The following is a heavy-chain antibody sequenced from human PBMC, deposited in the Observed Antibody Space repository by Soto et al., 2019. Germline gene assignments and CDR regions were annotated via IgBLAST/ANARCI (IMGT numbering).Heavy chain of an antibody. CDR3: ARWGVVTPYGMDV. Sequence: SETLSLTCAVSGGSISSSNWWSWVRQPPGKGLEWIGEIYHSGSTNYNPSLKSRVTISVDKSKNQFSLKLSPVTAADTAVYYCARWGVVTPYGMDVWGQGTTVTVS. J-gene: IGHJ6*02. V-gene: IGHV4-4*02. CDR2: IYHSGST. D-gene: IGHD2-21*02. CDR1: GGSISSSNW.